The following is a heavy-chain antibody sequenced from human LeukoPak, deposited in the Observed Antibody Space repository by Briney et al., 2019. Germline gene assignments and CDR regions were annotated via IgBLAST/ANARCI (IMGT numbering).Heavy chain of an antibody. J-gene: IGHJ2*01. Sequence: GGSLRLSCAASGFTFSSYAMHWVRQAPGKGLEWVAVISYDGSNKYYADSVKGRFTISRDNSKNTLYLQMNSLRAEDTAVYYCAKFQTTYWYFDLWGRGTLVTVSS. CDR3: AKFQTTYWYFDL. D-gene: IGHD1-1*01. CDR1: GFTFSSYA. V-gene: IGHV3-30-3*01. CDR2: ISYDGSNK.